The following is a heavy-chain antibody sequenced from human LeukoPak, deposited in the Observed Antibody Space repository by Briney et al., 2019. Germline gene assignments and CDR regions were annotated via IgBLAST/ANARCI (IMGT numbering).Heavy chain of an antibody. J-gene: IGHJ3*02. CDR3: ARFQTYYYDSSDLNAFDI. CDR2: INHSGST. V-gene: IGHV4-34*09. Sequence: PSETLSLTCAVYGGSFSGYYWSWIRQPPGKGLEWIGEINHSGSTNYNPSLKSRVTISVDTSKNQFSLKLSSVTAADTAVYYCARFQTYYYDSSDLNAFDIWGQGTMVTVSS. CDR1: GGSFSGYY. D-gene: IGHD3-22*01.